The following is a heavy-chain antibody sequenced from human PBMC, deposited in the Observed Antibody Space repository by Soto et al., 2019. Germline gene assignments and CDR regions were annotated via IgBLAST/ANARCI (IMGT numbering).Heavy chain of an antibody. CDR1: GGSISSYY. CDR2: IYYSGST. CDR3: ARVYCGGDCYPDY. V-gene: IGHV4-59*01. J-gene: IGHJ4*02. Sequence: SETLSLTCTVSGGSISSYYWSWIRQPPGKGLEWIGYIYYSGSTNYNPSLKSRVTISVDTSKNQFSLKLSSVTAADTAVYYCARVYCGGDCYPDYWGQGTLVTVS. D-gene: IGHD2-21*02.